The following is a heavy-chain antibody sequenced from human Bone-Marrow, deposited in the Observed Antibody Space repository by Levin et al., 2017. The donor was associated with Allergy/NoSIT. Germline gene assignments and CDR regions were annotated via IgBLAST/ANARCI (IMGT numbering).Heavy chain of an antibody. CDR1: GGTFSSYA. J-gene: IGHJ6*02. CDR2: IIPIFGTA. V-gene: IGHV1-69*13. CDR3: ARDGGRITIFGVVIGDYYGMDV. D-gene: IGHD3-3*01. Sequence: SVKVSCKASGGTFSSYAISWVRQAPGQGLEWMGGIIPIFGTANYAQKFQGRVTITADESTSTAYMELSSLRSEDTAVYYCARDGGRITIFGVVIGDYYGMDVWGQGTTVTVSS.